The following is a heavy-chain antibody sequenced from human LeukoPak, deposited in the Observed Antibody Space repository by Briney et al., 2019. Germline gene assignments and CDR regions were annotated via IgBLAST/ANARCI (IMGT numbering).Heavy chain of an antibody. CDR1: GYTFTSYG. CDR2: ISAYNGNT. D-gene: IGHD7-27*01. J-gene: IGHJ2*01. V-gene: IGHV1-18*04. CDR3: ARTGLGIWYWYFDL. Sequence: ASVKVSCKASGYTFTSYGISWVRQAPGQELEWMGWISAYNGNTNYAQKLQGRVTMTTDTSTSTAYMELRSLRSDDTAVYYCARTGLGIWYWYFDLWGRGTLVTVSS.